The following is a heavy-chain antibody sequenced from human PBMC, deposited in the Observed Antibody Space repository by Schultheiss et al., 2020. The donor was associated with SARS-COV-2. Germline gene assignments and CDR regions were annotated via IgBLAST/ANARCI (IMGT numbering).Heavy chain of an antibody. Sequence: SETLSLTCTVSGGSITYYYWSWVRQPPGKGLEWIGYIYYNGNTNYNPSLKSRFTTSVDTSKNQFSLKLSSVTAADTAVYYCAKDPGRYCSSTSCLPTYWGQGTLVTVSS. CDR2: IYYNGNT. CDR3: AKDPGRYCSSTSCLPTY. V-gene: IGHV4-59*12. D-gene: IGHD2-2*01. CDR1: GGSITYYY. J-gene: IGHJ4*02.